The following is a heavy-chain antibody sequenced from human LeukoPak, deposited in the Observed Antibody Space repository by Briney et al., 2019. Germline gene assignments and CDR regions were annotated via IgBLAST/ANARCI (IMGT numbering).Heavy chain of an antibody. V-gene: IGHV4-34*01. D-gene: IGHD3-10*01. CDR1: GGSFSGYY. CDR3: AITSITMVRGVTNWFDP. Sequence: PSETLSLTCAVYGGSFSGYYWSWIRQPPGKGLEWIGEINHSGSTNYNPSLKSRVTISVDTSKNQFSLKLSSVTAADTAVYYCAITSITMVRGVTNWFDPWGQGALVTVSS. CDR2: INHSGST. J-gene: IGHJ5*02.